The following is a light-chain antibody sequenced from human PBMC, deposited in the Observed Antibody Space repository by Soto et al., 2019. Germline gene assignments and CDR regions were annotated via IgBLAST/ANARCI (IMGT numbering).Light chain of an antibody. CDR1: QSLSRN. CDR3: QHYNDWPPAFT. V-gene: IGKV3-15*01. CDR2: GAS. J-gene: IGKJ3*01. Sequence: EILMTQSQASLSVSPGERATLSCRASQSLSRNLAWYQQKPGQAPRLLIYGASTRASGIPARFSGSGSGTEFTLTISSLQSEDFALYYCQHYNDWPPAFTFGPGTKVDL.